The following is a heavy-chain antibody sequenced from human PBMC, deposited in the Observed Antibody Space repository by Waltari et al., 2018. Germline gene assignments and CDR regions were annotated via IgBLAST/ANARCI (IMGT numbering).Heavy chain of an antibody. V-gene: IGHV3-23*03. D-gene: IGHD2-2*01. CDR3: AKEDPSMRDY. CDR2: IYSGGSST. Sequence: EVQLLESGGGLVQPGGSLRLSCAASGFTFSSYAMSWVRQAPGKGLEWVSVIYSGGSSTYYADSVKGRFTISRDNSKNTLYLQMNSLRAEDTAVYYCAKEDPSMRDYWGQGTLVTVSS. J-gene: IGHJ4*02. CDR1: GFTFSSYA.